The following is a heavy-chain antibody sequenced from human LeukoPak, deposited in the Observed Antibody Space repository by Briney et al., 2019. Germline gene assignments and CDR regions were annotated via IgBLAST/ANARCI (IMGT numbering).Heavy chain of an antibody. J-gene: IGHJ4*02. CDR2: IKQDGSEK. CDR1: GFTFSSYW. CDR3: AKDSRNLPFDY. D-gene: IGHD1-14*01. V-gene: IGHV3-7*01. Sequence: GGSLRLSCAASGFTFSSYWMSWVRQAPGKGLEWVANIKQDGSEKYYVDSVKGRFTISRDNAKNSLYLQMNSLRAEDTAVYYCAKDSRNLPFDYWGQGTLVTVSS.